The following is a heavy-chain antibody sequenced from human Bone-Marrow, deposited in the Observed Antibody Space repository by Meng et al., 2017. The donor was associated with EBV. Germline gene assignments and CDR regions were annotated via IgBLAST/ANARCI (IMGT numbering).Heavy chain of an antibody. Sequence: EEWGGLAGGLRQPGRSLRLPCSALGITFSNYGFYWVRPAPGKGPDGVVIIPSDGSHNKYYADSVKGRFTISSDNSKNTLYLQMNSLRTEDTAVYYFAKDLSGRFDPWGQGTLVTVSS. V-gene: IGHV3-30*18. D-gene: IGHD1-14*01. CDR1: GITFSNYG. CDR2: IPSDGSHNK. J-gene: IGHJ5*02. CDR3: AKDLSGRFDP.